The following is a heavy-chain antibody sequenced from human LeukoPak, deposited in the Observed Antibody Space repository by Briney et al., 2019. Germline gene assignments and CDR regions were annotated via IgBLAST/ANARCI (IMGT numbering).Heavy chain of an antibody. CDR1: SGSFSGYY. CDR3: SRHWYCGGDCYDEF. D-gene: IGHD2-21*02. J-gene: IGHJ4*02. CDR2: INHSGST. V-gene: IGHV4-34*01. Sequence: SETLSLTCAYSGSFSGYYWSWIRQSPGQGLEWIGEINHSGSTNYNPSLKSRVTMSVDTSKNHFSLSLRSVTAADTAGYYCSRHWYCGGDCYDEFWGQGTLVTVSS.